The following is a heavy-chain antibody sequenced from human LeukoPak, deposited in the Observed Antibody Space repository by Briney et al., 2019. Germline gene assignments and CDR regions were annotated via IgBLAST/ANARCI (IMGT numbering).Heavy chain of an antibody. CDR3: AKDIEMGCEYGMDV. CDR1: GFTFGDYG. D-gene: IGHD2/OR15-2a*01. Sequence: PGGSLRLSCAASGFTFGDYGMSWVRQAPGKGLEWVSGINWNGGSTGYADSVKGRFTISRDNAKNSLSLQMNSLRAEDTALYYCAKDIEMGCEYGMDVWGQGTTVTVSS. J-gene: IGHJ6*02. CDR2: INWNGGST. V-gene: IGHV3-20*04.